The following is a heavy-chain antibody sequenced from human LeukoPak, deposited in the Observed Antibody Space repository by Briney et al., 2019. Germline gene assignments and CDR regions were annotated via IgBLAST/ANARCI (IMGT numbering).Heavy chain of an antibody. CDR1: GFTFSDYW. CDR3: VRYCSHISCQPYGVDV. CDR2: VNSDETTT. D-gene: IGHD2-15*01. Sequence: GGSLRLSCAASGFTFSDYWMHWVRQAPGKGLVWVSHVNSDETTTNYADSVKGRFTISRDNAKNTLFLQMNSLRAEDTAVYYCVRYCSHISCQPYGVDVWGKGTTVTVSS. V-gene: IGHV3-74*01. J-gene: IGHJ6*04.